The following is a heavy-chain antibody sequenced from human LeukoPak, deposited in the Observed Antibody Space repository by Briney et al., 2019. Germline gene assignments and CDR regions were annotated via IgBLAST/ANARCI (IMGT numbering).Heavy chain of an antibody. CDR3: AKPISGGLAVTADWFHP. J-gene: IGHJ5*01. CDR1: GFAFNTYA. CDR2: INANSGTT. D-gene: IGHD6-19*01. Sequence: PGGSLRLSCAASGFAFNTYAMSWLRQPPGKGLEWVSTINANSGTTSYAASVRGRFTISRDNSKNTLYLQVNTLRADDTATYYCAKPISGGLAVTADWFHPWGQGTLVVVSS. V-gene: IGHV3-23*01.